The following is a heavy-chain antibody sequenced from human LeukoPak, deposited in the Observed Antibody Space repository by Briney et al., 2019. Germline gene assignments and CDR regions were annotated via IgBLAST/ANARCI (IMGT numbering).Heavy chain of an antibody. V-gene: IGHV3-48*03. J-gene: IGHJ4*02. CDR2: ISSSGSTI. CDR1: GFTFSSYD. Sequence: GGSLRLSCAASGFTFSSYDMNWVRQAPGKGLEWVSYISSSGSTIYYADSVKGRFTISRDNAKNSLYLQMNSLRAEDTAVYYCARVHYYDSSGYYLDYWGQGTLVTVSS. D-gene: IGHD3-22*01. CDR3: ARVHYYDSSGYYLDY.